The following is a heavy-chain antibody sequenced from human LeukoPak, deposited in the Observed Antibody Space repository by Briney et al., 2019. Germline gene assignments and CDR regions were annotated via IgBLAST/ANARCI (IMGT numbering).Heavy chain of an antibody. CDR2: ISGSGGST. CDR3: AKDGYCSSTSCPTGYFFDY. J-gene: IGHJ4*02. CDR1: RFTFSSYA. D-gene: IGHD2-2*01. Sequence: GGSLRLSCAASRFTFSSYAMSWVRQAPGKGLEWVSAISGSGGSTYYADSVKGRFTISRDHSKNTLYLQMNSLRAEDTAVYYCAKDGYCSSTSCPTGYFFDYWGQGTLVTVS. V-gene: IGHV3-23*01.